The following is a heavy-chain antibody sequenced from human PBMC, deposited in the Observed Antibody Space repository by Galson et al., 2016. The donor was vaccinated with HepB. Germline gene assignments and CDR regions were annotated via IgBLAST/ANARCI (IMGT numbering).Heavy chain of an antibody. D-gene: IGHD1-26*01. CDR3: TKATAKADWEYGGSYSDS. CDR2: ISSSGSFT. V-gene: IGHV3-11*01. J-gene: IGHJ4*02. CDR1: GFTFSDNY. Sequence: SLRLSCAASGFTFSDNYMRWIRQAPGKGLEWVSYISSSGSFTYYADSVKGRFTISRDNAKKSLYLQMNSLRAEDTAIYYCTKATAKADWEYGGSYSDSWGQGTLVTVSS.